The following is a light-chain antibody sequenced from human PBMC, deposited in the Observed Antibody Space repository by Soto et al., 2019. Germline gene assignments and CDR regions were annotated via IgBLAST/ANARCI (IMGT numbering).Light chain of an antibody. Sequence: DIQLTQSPSFLSASVGDRVTISCRASQGISDYLAWYQQKPGKAPKLLIYGASTLQSGVPSRFSGSASGTEFTLTISSLQPEDFETYFCQHFNAYPLTFGGGTKLEIK. CDR1: QGISDY. CDR3: QHFNAYPLT. J-gene: IGKJ4*01. V-gene: IGKV1-9*01. CDR2: GAS.